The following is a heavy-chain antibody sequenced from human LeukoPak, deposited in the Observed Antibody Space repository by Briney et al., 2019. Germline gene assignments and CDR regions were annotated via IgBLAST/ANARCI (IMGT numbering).Heavy chain of an antibody. CDR1: GFTFSSFS. J-gene: IGHJ4*02. CDR3: TRSWGFGELSD. Sequence: GGSLRLSCAASGFTFSSFSMDWVRQAPGKGLDWVSIIYSGGGTSYADSVRGRFTISRDNSKNTLSLQMNNLRAEDTAVYYCTRSWGFGELSDWGQGALVTVSS. V-gene: IGHV3-66*01. D-gene: IGHD3-10*01. CDR2: IYSGGGT.